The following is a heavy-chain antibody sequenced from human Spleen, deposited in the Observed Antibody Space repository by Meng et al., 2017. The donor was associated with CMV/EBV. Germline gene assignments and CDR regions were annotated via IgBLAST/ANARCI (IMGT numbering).Heavy chain of an antibody. CDR1: GFTFSSYS. CDR2: ISSSSSYI. D-gene: IGHD1-26*01. J-gene: IGHJ6*02. Sequence: GGSLRLSCAASGFTFSSYSMNWVRQAPGKGLEWVSSISSSSSYIYYADSVKGRFTISRDNAKNSLYLQMNSLRAEDTAVYYCAREDGSYYYYYGMDVWGQGTTVTVSS. V-gene: IGHV3-21*01. CDR3: AREDGSYYYYYGMDV.